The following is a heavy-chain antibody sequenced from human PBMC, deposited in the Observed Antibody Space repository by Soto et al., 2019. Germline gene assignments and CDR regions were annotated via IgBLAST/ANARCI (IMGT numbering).Heavy chain of an antibody. J-gene: IGHJ4*02. CDR3: ERVEGGSYYMDY. V-gene: IGHV1-18*04. CDR2: IIAYNGNT. CDR1: WDTLTSYG. Sequence: ASVKVSCKASWDTLTSYGISWVRQSPVQGLEWMGLIIAYNGNTNYAQKLQGRVTMTTDTSTSTAYMELRSLRSEETAVYYCERVEGGSYYMDYWGQGTLVTVS. D-gene: IGHD1-26*01.